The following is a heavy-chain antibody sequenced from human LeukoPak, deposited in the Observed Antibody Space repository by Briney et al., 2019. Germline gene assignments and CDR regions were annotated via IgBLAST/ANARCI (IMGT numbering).Heavy chain of an antibody. Sequence: SGTLSLTCTVSGGSISSYYWSWIRQPPGKGLEWIGYIYYSGSTNYKPSLKSRVTISVDTSKNQLSLKLNSVTAADTAVYYCARGGYYGSGNDFRFDPWGQGTLVTVSS. CDR1: GGSISSYY. J-gene: IGHJ5*02. CDR3: ARGGYYGSGNDFRFDP. D-gene: IGHD3-10*01. CDR2: IYYSGST. V-gene: IGHV4-59*01.